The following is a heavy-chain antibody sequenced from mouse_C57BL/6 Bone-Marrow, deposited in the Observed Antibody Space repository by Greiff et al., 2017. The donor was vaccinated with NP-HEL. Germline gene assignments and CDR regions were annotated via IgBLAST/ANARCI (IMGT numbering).Heavy chain of an antibody. J-gene: IGHJ2*01. CDR3: AREDPDYFDY. CDR1: GYTFTSYG. V-gene: IGHV1-81*01. Sequence: SGAERGRTGSSVRLSCKASGYTFTSYGISWVKQRTGQRLDWIGEIYPRSGNTYYNEKFKGKATLTADKSSSTAYMELRSLTSEDSAVYFCAREDPDYFDYWGQGTTLTVSS. CDR2: IYPRSGNT.